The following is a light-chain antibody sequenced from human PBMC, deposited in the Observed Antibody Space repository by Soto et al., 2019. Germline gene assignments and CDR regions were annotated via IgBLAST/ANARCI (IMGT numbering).Light chain of an antibody. V-gene: IGLV2-23*02. CDR2: EVS. Sequence: QSVLTQPASVSASPGQWITISCTGSTSDVGGFKFVSWYQQYPGKAPKLMIYEVSERPSGVSYRFSGSKSGNTASLTISGLQAEDEADYYCCSYAGGGTYVFGTGTKVTVL. CDR1: TSDVGGFKF. J-gene: IGLJ1*01. CDR3: CSYAGGGTYV.